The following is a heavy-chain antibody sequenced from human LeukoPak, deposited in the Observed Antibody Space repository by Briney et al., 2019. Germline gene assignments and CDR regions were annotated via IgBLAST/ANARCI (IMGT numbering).Heavy chain of an antibody. V-gene: IGHV4-59*08. CDR3: ARQSVVVAATRHYYYGMDF. J-gene: IGHJ6*02. CDR2: IYYSGST. D-gene: IGHD2-15*01. CDR1: GGSISSYY. Sequence: SETLSLTCTVSGGSISSYYWSWIRQPPGKGLEWIGYIYYSGSTNYNPPLKSRVTISVDTSKNQFSLKLSSVTAADTAVYYCARQSVVVAATRHYYYGMDFWGQGTMVTVSS.